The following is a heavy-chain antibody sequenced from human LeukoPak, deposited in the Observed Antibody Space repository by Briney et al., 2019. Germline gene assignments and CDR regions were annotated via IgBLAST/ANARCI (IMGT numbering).Heavy chain of an antibody. V-gene: IGHV3-33*08. CDR1: GFTFSNYA. D-gene: IGHD3-10*01. Sequence: PGGSLRLSCAASGFTFSNYAMTWVRQTPGKGLEWVAVIWYDGSNKYYADSVKGRFTISRDNSKNTLYLQMNSLRAEDTAVYYCARDEDRFGELLGDYWGQGTLVTVSS. J-gene: IGHJ4*02. CDR2: IWYDGSNK. CDR3: ARDEDRFGELLGDY.